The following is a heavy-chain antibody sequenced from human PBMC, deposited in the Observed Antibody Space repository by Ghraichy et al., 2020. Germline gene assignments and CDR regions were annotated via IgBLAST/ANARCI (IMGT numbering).Heavy chain of an antibody. D-gene: IGHD6-19*01. CDR3: ARGTSIAVAGTYYYAMDV. J-gene: IGHJ6*02. CDR2: TYYRSKWYN. CDR1: GDSVSSNSAA. Sequence: SQTLSLTCAISGDSVSSNSAAWIWIRQSPSRGLEWLGRTYYRSKWYNEYAVAVKSRITINPDTSKNQFSLQLNSVTPEDTAVYYCARGTSIAVAGTYYYAMDVWGQGTTVTVSS. V-gene: IGHV6-1*01.